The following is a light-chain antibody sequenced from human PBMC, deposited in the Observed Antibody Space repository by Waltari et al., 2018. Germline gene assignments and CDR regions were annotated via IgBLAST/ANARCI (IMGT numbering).Light chain of an antibody. J-gene: IGLJ3*02. Sequence: QSVLTQPPSVSGAPGQRVTISCPGSSSNIGAGYDVHWYQHLPGKVPKLLIYGNSDRPAGVPLRCSGSKAGTSAYRASTGLQAEDEATYYGQSYDSSLSGSMFGGGTKLTVL. V-gene: IGLV1-40*01. CDR3: QSYDSSLSGSM. CDR2: GNS. CDR1: SSNIGAGYD.